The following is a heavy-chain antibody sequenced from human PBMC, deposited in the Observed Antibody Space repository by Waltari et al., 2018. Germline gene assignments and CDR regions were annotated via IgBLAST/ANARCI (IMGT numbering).Heavy chain of an antibody. J-gene: IGHJ3*02. CDR2: ISSSSSYI. CDR3: ARSVSGSGAFDI. D-gene: IGHD2-15*01. CDR1: GFTFSSYS. Sequence: EVQLVESGGGLVKPGGSLRLSCAASGFTFSSYSMNWVRQAPGKGLEWVPSISSSSSYIYYTDSVKGRVTISRDNAKNSLYRQMNSLRAEDTAVYYCARSVSGSGAFDIWGQGTMVIVSS. V-gene: IGHV3-21*01.